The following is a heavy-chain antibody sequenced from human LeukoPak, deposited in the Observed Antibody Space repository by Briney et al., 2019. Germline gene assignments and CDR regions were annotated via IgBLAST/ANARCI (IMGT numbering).Heavy chain of an antibody. CDR2: FHNSGTS. Sequence: SETLSLTCTVSDDSISDYYRGWIRQPPGKGLEWIGYFHNSGTSTYNPSLKSRVTISADTSKNQFSLKLNSLTTADTAVYYCAKGSRKLGAHCSSTSCYKELPYYYYYYMDVWGKGTTVTVSS. V-gene: IGHV4-59*01. CDR3: AKGSRKLGAHCSSTSCYKELPYYYYYYMDV. J-gene: IGHJ6*03. D-gene: IGHD2-2*02. CDR1: DDSISDYY.